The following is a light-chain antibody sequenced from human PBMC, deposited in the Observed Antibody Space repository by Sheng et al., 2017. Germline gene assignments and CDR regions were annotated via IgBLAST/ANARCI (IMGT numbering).Light chain of an antibody. CDR2: DSR. CDR1: SSNIGSHS. V-gene: IGLV1-40*01. J-gene: IGLJ2*01. CDR3: QSYDTSRSGNVV. Sequence: QSVLTQPPSASGIPGQRVTISCSGTSSNIGSHSVNWYQHVPGTAPKLLIYDSRNRPSGVPDRFSGSKSGTSASLAITGLQAEDEADYYCQSYDTSRSGNVVFGGGTKVTVL.